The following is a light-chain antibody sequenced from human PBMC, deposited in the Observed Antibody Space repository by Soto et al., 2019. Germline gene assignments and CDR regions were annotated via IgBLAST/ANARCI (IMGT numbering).Light chain of an antibody. J-gene: IGKJ1*01. Sequence: EIVLTQSPATLSLSPGDRATLSCRASQSVSRFLAWYQQKPGQAPRLLIYDASNRATGIPARFSGSGSATDFTLNISSLETEDFALYYCQQRSDWPLTFGHGTRVEIK. CDR2: DAS. CDR3: QQRSDWPLT. CDR1: QSVSRF. V-gene: IGKV3-11*01.